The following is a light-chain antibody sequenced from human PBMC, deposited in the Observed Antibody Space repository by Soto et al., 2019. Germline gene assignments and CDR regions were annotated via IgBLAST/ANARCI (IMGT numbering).Light chain of an antibody. V-gene: IGKV3-11*01. J-gene: IGKJ1*01. CDR1: QYINTR. CDR3: QQRQSWPRT. Sequence: EIVLTQSPATLSSFPGDRVTLSCRSSQYINTRLAWYQHRPGQATRLLIYQTSIRAAGIPARFSASGSGKDFTLTISDVQPEDFALYYCQQRQSWPRTFGQVTKVAIK. CDR2: QTS.